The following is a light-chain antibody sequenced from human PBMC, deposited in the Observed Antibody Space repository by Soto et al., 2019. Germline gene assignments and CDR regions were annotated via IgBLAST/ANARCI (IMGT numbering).Light chain of an antibody. CDR2: SAS. Sequence: DIQLTQSPSFLSASDGDTVTITCRASQALSNYLAWYQQKPGKAPDLLIYSASTLQSGVPSRFSGSGSETEFSLTIRALQPEDFATYYCQQLSRYPLTFGGGTKVDIK. CDR3: QQLSRYPLT. V-gene: IGKV1-9*01. CDR1: QALSNY. J-gene: IGKJ4*01.